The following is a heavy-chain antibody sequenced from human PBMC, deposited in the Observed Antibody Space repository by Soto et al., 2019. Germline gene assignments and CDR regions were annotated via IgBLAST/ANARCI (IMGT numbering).Heavy chain of an antibody. CDR1: GVSISSSSYY. V-gene: IGHV4-39*01. J-gene: IGHJ6*03. Sequence: QLQLQESGPGLVKPSETLSLTCTVSGVSISSSSYYWGWIRQPPGKGLEWIGSIYYSGSTYYNPALQRRVPISVDTSKNQFSLKLSSVTAEDTAVYYCASTIFGVVSYYYYYYYMAVWGKGTTVTVSS. D-gene: IGHD3-3*01. CDR2: IYYSGST. CDR3: ASTIFGVVSYYYYYYYMAV.